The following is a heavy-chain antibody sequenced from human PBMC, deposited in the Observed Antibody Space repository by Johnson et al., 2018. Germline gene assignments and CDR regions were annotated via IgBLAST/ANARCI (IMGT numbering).Heavy chain of an antibody. Sequence: VQLLETGGGLVKPGGSXRLSCAASGFTFSDYYMSWIRQAPGKGLEWVSYISSSGSTIYYADSVKGRFTISRDNAKNSLYLQMNSLRAEDTAVYYCARVADWGDISAFDIWGQGTMVTVSS. CDR1: GFTFSDYY. D-gene: IGHD3-16*02. J-gene: IGHJ3*02. CDR2: ISSSGSTI. V-gene: IGHV3-11*01. CDR3: ARVADWGDISAFDI.